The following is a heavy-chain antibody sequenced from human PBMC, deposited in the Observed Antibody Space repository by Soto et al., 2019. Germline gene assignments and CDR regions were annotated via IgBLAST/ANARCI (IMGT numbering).Heavy chain of an antibody. Sequence: EVQLVESGGGLVQLGGSLRLSCAASGVTVSSNYMSWFRQAPGRGLEWVSVIYSGGSTYYADSVKGRFTISRDNSKNTLYLQMNSLRAEDTAVYYCARHGYNYGGGYFDYWGQGTLVTVSS. J-gene: IGHJ4*02. CDR2: IYSGGST. D-gene: IGHD5-18*01. V-gene: IGHV3-66*04. CDR3: ARHGYNYGGGYFDY. CDR1: GVTVSSNY.